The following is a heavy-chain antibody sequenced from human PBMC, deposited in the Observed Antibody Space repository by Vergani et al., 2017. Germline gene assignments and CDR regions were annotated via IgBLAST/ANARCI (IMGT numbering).Heavy chain of an antibody. V-gene: IGHV1-69*12. CDR3: GSPAGTSTWYQADGCQFNV. Sequence: QVHLVQSGAEVKKPGSSVKVSCSLTGGDFRSSAFAWVRQAPGHGLQWVGGIIPVFATPHYARQFQDRVTITADDSTSTVYMEMRCRVSTDTAVYFCGSPAGTSTWYQADGCQFNVWGGGTRVAVCS. J-gene: IGHJ3*01. CDR2: IIPVFATP. D-gene: IGHD2-2*01. CDR1: GGDFRSSA.